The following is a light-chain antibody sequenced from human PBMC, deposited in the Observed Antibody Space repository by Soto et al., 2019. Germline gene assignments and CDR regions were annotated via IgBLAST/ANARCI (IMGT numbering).Light chain of an antibody. V-gene: IGKV3-11*01. Sequence: EIVLTQSPATLSLSPGERATLSCRASQSFSSYLAWYQQKPGQAPRLLIDDASNSATGIPARFSGSGSGTDFTLTISSLEPEDFAVYYCQQRSNWPITFGQGPRLEIK. CDR3: QQRSNWPIT. CDR1: QSFSSY. CDR2: DAS. J-gene: IGKJ5*01.